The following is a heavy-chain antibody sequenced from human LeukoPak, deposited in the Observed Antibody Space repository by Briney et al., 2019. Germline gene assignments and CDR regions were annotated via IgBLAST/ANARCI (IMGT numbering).Heavy chain of an antibody. CDR1: GYTYSSYT. D-gene: IGHD6-19*01. V-gene: IGHV3-23*02. CDR2: IDGSGVTS. Sequence: GGSPRLSCAASGYTYSSYTMLWVSQAPGKGLEWVSAIDGSGVTSFYGDSVKARFTISRDNSKNTLYLQMNSLRAEDTALYYCAKRVAEQSTSWYIDIWGLGTMVTVSS. CDR3: AKRVAEQSTSWYIDI. J-gene: IGHJ3*02.